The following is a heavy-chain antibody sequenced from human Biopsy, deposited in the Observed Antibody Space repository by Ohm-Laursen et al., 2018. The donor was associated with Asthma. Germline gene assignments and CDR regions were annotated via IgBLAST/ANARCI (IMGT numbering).Heavy chain of an antibody. D-gene: IGHD1-1*01. Sequence: SDTLSLTCKVSGASISSLNWWSWVRQPPGKGLEWIGEIYHSGNTKYNPSLDSRVTISVDKSENLFSLKLTSVTAADTAVYYCAKCSRDWNGLIDHWGQGTQVTVSS. J-gene: IGHJ4*02. CDR1: GASISSLNW. CDR2: IYHSGNT. CDR3: AKCSRDWNGLIDH. V-gene: IGHV4-4*02.